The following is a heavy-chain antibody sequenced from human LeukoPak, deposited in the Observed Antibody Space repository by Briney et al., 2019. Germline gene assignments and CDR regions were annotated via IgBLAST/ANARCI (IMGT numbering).Heavy chain of an antibody. D-gene: IGHD6-19*01. CDR3: ARGGSPGIAVAEY. CDR2: IKQDGSEK. Sequence: GGSLRLSCAASGFTFSSYWMSWVRQAPGKGLEWVANIKQDGSEKYYVDSVKGRFTISRDNAKNSLYLQMNSLRAEDTAVYYCARGGSPGIAVAEYWGQGTLVTVSS. V-gene: IGHV3-7*01. J-gene: IGHJ4*02. CDR1: GFTFSSYW.